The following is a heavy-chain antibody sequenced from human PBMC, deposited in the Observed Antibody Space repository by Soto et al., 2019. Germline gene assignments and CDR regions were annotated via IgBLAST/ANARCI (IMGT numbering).Heavy chain of an antibody. Sequence: GGSLRLSCTASGFSFSSYSLHWVRQTPGKGLEWVAVTSYDGSNKYYADSVKGRFTVSRDSPKNTLFLQMNSLKPEDTAVYYCARAPPRGIAAPGTWGSGMDVWGQGNTVTVSS. D-gene: IGHD6-13*01. CDR2: TSYDGSNK. CDR1: GFSFSSYS. V-gene: IGHV3-30-3*01. CDR3: ARAPPRGIAAPGTWGSGMDV. J-gene: IGHJ6*02.